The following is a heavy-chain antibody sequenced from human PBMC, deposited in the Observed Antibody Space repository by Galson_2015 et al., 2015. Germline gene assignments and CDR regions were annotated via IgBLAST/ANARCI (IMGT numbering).Heavy chain of an antibody. CDR3: AQKGRLASNYFYAMDV. D-gene: IGHD6-19*01. J-gene: IGHJ6*02. V-gene: IGHV3-48*04. Sequence: SLRLSCAAAGFTFSSYSMDWVRQAPGKGLEWVSDISSDGSTISYADSVKGRFTISRDNAKNSLYLQMNSLRAEDTAVYYCAQKGRLASNYFYAMDVWGQATTVLVSS. CDR2: ISSDGSTI. CDR1: GFTFSSYS.